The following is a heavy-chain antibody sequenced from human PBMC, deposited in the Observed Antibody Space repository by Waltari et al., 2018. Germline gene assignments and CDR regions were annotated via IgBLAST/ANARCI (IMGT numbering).Heavy chain of an antibody. CDR2: IYHSGST. CDR1: GYSISSGYY. D-gene: IGHD5-18*01. J-gene: IGHJ4*02. V-gene: IGHV4-38-2*01. Sequence: QVQLQESGPGLVKPSETLSLTCAVSGYSISSGYYWGWIRQPPGKGLEWFGSIYHSGSTYYNPSLKSRVTISVDTSKNQFSLKLSSVTAADTAVYYCARSISGYSYGFDYWGQGTLVTVSS. CDR3: ARSISGYSYGFDY.